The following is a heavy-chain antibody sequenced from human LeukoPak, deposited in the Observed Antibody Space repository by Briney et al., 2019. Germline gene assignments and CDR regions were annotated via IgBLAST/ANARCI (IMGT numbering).Heavy chain of an antibody. CDR1: GGSISSHY. V-gene: IGHV4-59*11. J-gene: IGHJ5*02. D-gene: IGHD3-3*01. CDR3: AREGGGDFWSGFSGSYNWFDP. Sequence: SETLSLTCTVSGGSISSHYGSWIRQPPGKGLEWIGYIYYRGSTNYNPSLKSRVTISLDTSKNQFSLNLGSVAAAHTAVYYCAREGGGDFWSGFSGSYNWFDPWGQGTLVTVSS. CDR2: IYYRGST.